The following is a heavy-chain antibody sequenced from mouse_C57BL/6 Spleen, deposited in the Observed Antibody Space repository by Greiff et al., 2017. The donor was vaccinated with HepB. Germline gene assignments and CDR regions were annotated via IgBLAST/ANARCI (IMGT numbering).Heavy chain of an antibody. D-gene: IGHD1-1*01. CDR2: INPSSGYT. Sequence: QVQLQQSGAELARPGASVKMSCKASGYTFTSYTMHWVKQRPGQGLEWSGYINPSSGYTKYNQKFKDKATLTADKSSSTAYMQLSSLTSEDSAVYYCARERTVYFDYWGQGTTLTVSS. V-gene: IGHV1-4*01. CDR1: GYTFTSYT. J-gene: IGHJ2*01. CDR3: ARERTVYFDY.